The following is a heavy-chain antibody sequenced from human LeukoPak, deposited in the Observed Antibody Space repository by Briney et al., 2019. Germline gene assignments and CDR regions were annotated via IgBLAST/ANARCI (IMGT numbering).Heavy chain of an antibody. D-gene: IGHD3-16*01. Sequence: PGGSLRLSCAASGFTFSNAWMNWVRQAPGKGLEWAARLKKKTDGGTTDYAAPVKGRFTISRDDSRNMLYLQMDSLKTEDTAIYYCTTFSYALDYWGQGTLVTVSS. J-gene: IGHJ4*02. V-gene: IGHV3-15*01. CDR3: TTFSYALDY. CDR1: GFTFSNAW. CDR2: LKKKTDGGTT.